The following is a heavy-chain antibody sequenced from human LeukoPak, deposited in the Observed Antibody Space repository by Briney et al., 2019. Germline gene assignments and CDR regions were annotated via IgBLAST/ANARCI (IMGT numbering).Heavy chain of an antibody. Sequence: PSETLSLTCTVSGGSISSYYWSWIRQPPGKGLEWIGYIYYSGSTNYNPSLKSRVTISADTSKNQFSLKLSSVTAADTAVYYCARTPYDFWSGYYYYYMDVWGKGTTVTVSS. CDR2: IYYSGST. CDR3: ARTPYDFWSGYYYYYMDV. V-gene: IGHV4-59*01. CDR1: GGSISSYY. D-gene: IGHD3-3*01. J-gene: IGHJ6*03.